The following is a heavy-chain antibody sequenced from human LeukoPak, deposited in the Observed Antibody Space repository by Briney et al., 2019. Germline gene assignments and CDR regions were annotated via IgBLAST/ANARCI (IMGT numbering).Heavy chain of an antibody. CDR3: ARPRIPRSGGWFDP. Sequence: GSLRLSCAASGFTFSSYAMSWVRQAPGKGLEWIGEINHSGSTNYNPSLKSRVTISVDTSKNQFSLKLSSVTAADTAVYYCARPRIPRSGGWFDPWGQGTLVTVSS. CDR1: GFTFSSYA. J-gene: IGHJ5*02. V-gene: IGHV4-34*01. D-gene: IGHD3-10*01. CDR2: INHSGST.